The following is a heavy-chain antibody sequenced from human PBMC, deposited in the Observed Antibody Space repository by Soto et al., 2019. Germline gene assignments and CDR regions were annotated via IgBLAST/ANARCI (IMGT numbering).Heavy chain of an antibody. CDR2: IYYSGST. D-gene: IGHD3-22*01. V-gene: IGHV4-30-4*01. CDR3: ARERRYYDSSGYYQAEYFQH. J-gene: IGHJ1*01. Sequence: SLTCTVSRVSISSGDYYWSWIRQPPGKGLEWIGYIYYSGSTYYNPSLKSRVTISVDTSKNQFSLKLSSVTAADTAVYYCARERRYYDSSGYYQAEYFQHWGQGTLVTVSS. CDR1: RVSISSGDYY.